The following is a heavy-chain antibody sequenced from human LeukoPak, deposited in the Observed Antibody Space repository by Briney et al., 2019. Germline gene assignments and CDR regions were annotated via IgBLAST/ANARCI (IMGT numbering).Heavy chain of an antibody. Sequence: TPSETLSLTCTVSGGSISSNSYYWGWIRQPPGKGLEWIGSIYYRGTTYYNPSLKSRVTISIDTSKNQFSLKLNSVTAPDTAVYYCSRHCSRGRRHTIYFLHWGQGTLVTVSS. V-gene: IGHV4-39*01. CDR1: GGSISSNSYY. CDR3: SRHCSRGRRHTIYFLH. D-gene: IGHD3-3*01. J-gene: IGHJ1*01. CDR2: IYYRGTT.